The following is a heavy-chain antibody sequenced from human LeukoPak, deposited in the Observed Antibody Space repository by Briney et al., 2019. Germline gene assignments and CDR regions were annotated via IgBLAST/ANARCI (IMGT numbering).Heavy chain of an antibody. V-gene: IGHV3-30-3*02. J-gene: IGHJ6*03. CDR2: ISYDGSNK. D-gene: IGHD6-13*01. Sequence: GGSLRLSCAASGFTFSSYAMHWVRQAPGMGLEWVAVISYDGSNKYYADSVKGRFTISRDNSKNTLYLQMNSLRAEDTAVYYCAKNIAAADSSGYYYYYMDVWGKGTTVTVSS. CDR1: GFTFSSYA. CDR3: AKNIAAADSSGYYYYYMDV.